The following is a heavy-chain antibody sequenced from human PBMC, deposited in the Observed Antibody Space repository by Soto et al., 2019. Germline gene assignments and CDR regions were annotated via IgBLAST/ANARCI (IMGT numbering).Heavy chain of an antibody. CDR3: ARAYSDAFDI. J-gene: IGHJ3*02. D-gene: IGHD2-15*01. CDR2: ISSSGTGI. CDR1: GFTFSDYY. Sequence: GGSLRLSCAASGFTFSDYYMSRIRQAPGKGLEWVSYISSSGTGIYYPDSVKGRFTISRDNAKNSLYLQMNSLRAEDTAVYFCARAYSDAFDIWGQGTRVTVSS. V-gene: IGHV3-11*01.